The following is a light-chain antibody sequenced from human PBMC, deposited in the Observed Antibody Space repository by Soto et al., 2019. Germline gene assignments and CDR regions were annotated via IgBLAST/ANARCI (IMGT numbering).Light chain of an antibody. V-gene: IGLV2-14*01. CDR3: SSHTSSSTPSYV. CDR2: EVS. CDR1: SSDVGGYNY. Sequence: QSVLTQPASVSGSPGQSITISCTGTSSDVGGYNYVSWYQQHPGKAPKLMIYEVSNRPSGVSNRFSGSKSGNTASLTISGLQAEEEADSYCSSHTSSSTPSYVFGTGTKVTVL. J-gene: IGLJ1*01.